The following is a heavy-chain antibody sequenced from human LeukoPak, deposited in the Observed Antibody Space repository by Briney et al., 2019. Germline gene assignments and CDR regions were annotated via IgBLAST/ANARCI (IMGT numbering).Heavy chain of an antibody. J-gene: IGHJ4*02. Sequence: GGSLRLSCAASGFTFSSYAMSWVRQAPGKGLEWVSAISGSGGSTYYADSVKGRFTISRDNSKNTLYLQMSSLRAEDTAVYYCAKDGGYGSGSYYYYFDYWGQGTLVTVSS. CDR1: GFTFSSYA. CDR3: AKDGGYGSGSYYYYFDY. CDR2: ISGSGGST. V-gene: IGHV3-23*01. D-gene: IGHD3-10*01.